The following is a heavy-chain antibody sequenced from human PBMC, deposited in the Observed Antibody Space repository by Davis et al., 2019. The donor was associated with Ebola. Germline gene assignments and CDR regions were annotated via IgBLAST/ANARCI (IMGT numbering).Heavy chain of an antibody. Sequence: MPSETLSLTCTVSGGSISSYYWGWIRQPPGKGLEWIGSIYYSGSTYYNPSLKSRVTISVDTSKNQFSLKLSSVTAADTAVYYCAGQLPMTPLDYWGQGTLVTVSS. J-gene: IGHJ4*02. CDR2: IYYSGST. V-gene: IGHV4-39*01. CDR1: GGSISSYY. CDR3: AGQLPMTPLDY.